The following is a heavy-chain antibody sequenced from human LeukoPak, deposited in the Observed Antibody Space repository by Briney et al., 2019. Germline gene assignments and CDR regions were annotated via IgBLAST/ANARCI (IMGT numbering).Heavy chain of an antibody. J-gene: IGHJ6*03. CDR1: GYTFTSYG. CDR2: ISAYNGNT. Sequence: ASVKVSCKASGYTFTSYGISWVRQAPGQGLEWMGWISAYNGNTNYAQKFQGRVTMTRNTSISTAYMELSSLRSEDTAVYYCARGGRVTIFGVVITDLNYMDVWGKGTTVTVSS. D-gene: IGHD3-3*01. V-gene: IGHV1-18*01. CDR3: ARGGRVTIFGVVITDLNYMDV.